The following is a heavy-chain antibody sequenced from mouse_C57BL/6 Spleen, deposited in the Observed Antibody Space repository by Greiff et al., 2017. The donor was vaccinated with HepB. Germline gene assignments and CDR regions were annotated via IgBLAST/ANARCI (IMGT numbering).Heavy chain of an antibody. CDR1: GYTFTSYW. CDR2: IHPSSGYT. CDR3: ASYGNYYFDY. V-gene: IGHV1-7*01. Sequence: QVQLKQSGAELAKPGASVKLSCKASGYTFTSYWMHWVKQRPGQGLEWIGYIHPSSGYTKYNQKFKDKATLTADKSSNTAYMQLSSLTSEDSAVYYCASYGNYYFDYWGQGTTLTVSS. J-gene: IGHJ2*01. D-gene: IGHD2-1*01.